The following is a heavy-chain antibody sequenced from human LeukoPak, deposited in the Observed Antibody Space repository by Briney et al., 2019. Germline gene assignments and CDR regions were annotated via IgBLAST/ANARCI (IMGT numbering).Heavy chain of an antibody. D-gene: IGHD3-16*02. CDR2: TYYSGST. CDR1: GGSISSYY. V-gene: IGHV4-59*08. CDR3: ARHFTYYDYVWGSYRYYYFDY. Sequence: SETLSLTCTVSGGSISSYYWSWIRQPPGKGLEWIGYTYYSGSTNYNPSLKSRVTISVDTSKNQFSLKLSSVTAADTAVYYCARHFTYYDYVWGSYRYYYFDYWGQGTLVTVSS. J-gene: IGHJ4*02.